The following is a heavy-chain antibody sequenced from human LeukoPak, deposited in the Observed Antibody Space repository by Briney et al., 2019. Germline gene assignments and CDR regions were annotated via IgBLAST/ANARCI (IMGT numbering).Heavy chain of an antibody. CDR1: GYTFTSYY. CDR2: ISPKSGGT. V-gene: IGHV1-2*04. Sequence: ASVKVSCKASGYTFTSYYMHWVRQAPGQGLEWMGWISPKSGGTNYAQKFRGWVTMTGDTSISTVYMELSRLRSDDTAVYYCAREDLVGATKYDYWGQGTLVTVSS. CDR3: AREDLVGATKYDY. J-gene: IGHJ4*02. D-gene: IGHD1-26*01.